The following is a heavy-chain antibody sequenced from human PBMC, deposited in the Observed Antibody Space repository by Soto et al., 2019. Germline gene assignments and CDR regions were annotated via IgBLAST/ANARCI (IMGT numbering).Heavy chain of an antibody. D-gene: IGHD3-3*01. CDR2: ISYDGSNK. CDR3: AKAPSGYYYDY. V-gene: IGHV3-30*18. CDR1: GFTFSSYG. Sequence: GGSLRLSCAASGFTFSSYGMHWVRQAPGKGLEWVAVISYDGSNKYYADSVKGRFTISRDNSKNTLYLQMNSLRAEDTAVYYCAKAPSGYYYDYWGQGTLVTVSS. J-gene: IGHJ4*02.